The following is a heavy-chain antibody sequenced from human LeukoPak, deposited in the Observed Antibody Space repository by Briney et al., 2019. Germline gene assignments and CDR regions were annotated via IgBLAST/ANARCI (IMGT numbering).Heavy chain of an antibody. CDR3: ARAAGEMATIRY. V-gene: IGHV3-48*03. CDR2: ITGSGDTI. CDR1: GFSFSSYE. D-gene: IGHD5-24*01. J-gene: IGHJ4*02. Sequence: GGSLRLSCSASGFSFSSYEMNWVRQAPGKGLEWISYITGSGDTIYYADSVKGRFTISRDNAKNSLYLQMNSLRAEDTAVYYCARAAGEMATIRYWGQGTLVTVSS.